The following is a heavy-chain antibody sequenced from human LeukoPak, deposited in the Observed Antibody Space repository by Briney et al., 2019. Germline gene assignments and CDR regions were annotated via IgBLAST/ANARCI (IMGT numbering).Heavy chain of an antibody. D-gene: IGHD2-15*01. J-gene: IGHJ4*02. CDR2: IYYTGTT. CDR3: ARGGWRLDY. CDR1: SGYISSYY. Sequence: TSETLSLTCTVSSGYISSYYWSWIRQPPGKGLEWIGYIYYTGTTNYNPSLKSRVTISVDTSKNQFSLKLSSVTASDTAVYYCARGGWRLDYWGQGTLVTVSS. V-gene: IGHV4-59*01.